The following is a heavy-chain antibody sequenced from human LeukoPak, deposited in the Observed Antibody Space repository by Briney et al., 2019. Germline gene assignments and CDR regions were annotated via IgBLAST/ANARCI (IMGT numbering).Heavy chain of an antibody. CDR3: ASGLIAAAGTRSDY. Sequence: ASVKVSSKAPGYTFTSYAMKWVRQAPGQGLEWMGWINTNTGNPTYAQGFTGRFVFSLDTSVSTAYLQISSLKAEDTAVYYCASGLIAAAGTRSDYWGQGTLVTVSS. V-gene: IGHV7-4-1*02. CDR2: INTNTGNP. CDR1: GYTFTSYA. J-gene: IGHJ4*02. D-gene: IGHD6-13*01.